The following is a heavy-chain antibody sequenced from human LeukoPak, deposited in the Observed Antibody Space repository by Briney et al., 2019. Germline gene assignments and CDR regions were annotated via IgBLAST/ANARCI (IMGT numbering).Heavy chain of an antibody. CDR3: AKEAVRDMAYDY. D-gene: IGHD2-15*01. Sequence: GGSLRLSYAAAGFTFSSYAISWVRQAPGKGLEWVSAISGSASSTYYADSVKGRFTISRDNSKNTLYLQMNSLRADDTAVYYCAKEAVRDMAYDYWGQGTLVIVSS. CDR2: ISGSASST. CDR1: GFTFSSYA. J-gene: IGHJ4*02. V-gene: IGHV3-23*01.